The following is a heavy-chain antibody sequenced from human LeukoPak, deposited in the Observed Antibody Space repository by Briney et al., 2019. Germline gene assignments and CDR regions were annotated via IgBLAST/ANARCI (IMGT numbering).Heavy chain of an antibody. D-gene: IGHD5-24*01. Sequence: PGGSLRLSCAASGFTFSNAWMSWVRQAPGKGLVWVSRINSDGSSTSYADSVKGRFTISRDNAKNTLYLQMNSLRAEDTAVYYCARGGRWLQYSYWGQGTLVTVSS. CDR3: ARGGRWLQYSY. V-gene: IGHV3-74*01. CDR1: GFTFSNAW. J-gene: IGHJ4*02. CDR2: INSDGSST.